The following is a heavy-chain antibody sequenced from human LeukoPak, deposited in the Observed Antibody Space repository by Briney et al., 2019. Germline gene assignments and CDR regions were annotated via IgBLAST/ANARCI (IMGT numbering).Heavy chain of an antibody. CDR2: ITWNGGAT. CDR1: GFSFFDYG. CDR3: ARVMSCGGSRYSLDY. D-gene: IGHD2-15*01. J-gene: IGHJ4*02. V-gene: IGHV3-20*04. Sequence: GGSLRLSCAASGFSFFDYGMNWVRQAPGKGLEWVSDITWNGGATGYADSVKGRFTISRDNAKNSLYLQMNSLRAEDTALYYCARVMSCGGSRYSLDYWGQGTLVTVSS.